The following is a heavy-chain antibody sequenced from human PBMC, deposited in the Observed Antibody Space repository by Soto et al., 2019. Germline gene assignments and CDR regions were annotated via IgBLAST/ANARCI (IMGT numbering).Heavy chain of an antibody. CDR2: IYYSGST. D-gene: IGHD3-22*01. Sequence: QLQLQESGPGLVKPSETLSLTCTVSGGSISSSSYYWGWIRQPPGKGLEWIGSIYYSGSTYYNPSLKSRVTISVDTSKNQFSLKLSSVTAADTAAYYCARAGPDDSSGNAFDIWGQGTMVTVSS. J-gene: IGHJ3*02. CDR1: GGSISSSSYY. CDR3: ARAGPDDSSGNAFDI. V-gene: IGHV4-39*01.